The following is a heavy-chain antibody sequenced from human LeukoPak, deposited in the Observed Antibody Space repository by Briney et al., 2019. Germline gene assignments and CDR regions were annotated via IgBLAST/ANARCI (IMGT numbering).Heavy chain of an antibody. CDR2: INHSGST. CDR1: GGSFSGYY. V-gene: IGHV4-34*01. D-gene: IGHD3-22*01. CDR3: ARVTLYYYDSSGYYAPFDY. J-gene: IGHJ4*02. Sequence: PSETLSLTCAVYGGSFSGYYWSWIRQPPGKGLEWIGEINHSGSTNYNPSLKSRVTISVDTSKNQFSLKLSSVTAADTAVYDCARVTLYYYDSSGYYAPFDYWGQGTLVTVSS.